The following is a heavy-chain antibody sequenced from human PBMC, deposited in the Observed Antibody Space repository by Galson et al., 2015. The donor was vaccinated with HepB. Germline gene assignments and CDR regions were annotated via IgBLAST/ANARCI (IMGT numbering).Heavy chain of an antibody. V-gene: IGHV3-30*18. CDR2: IWYDGSKK. J-gene: IGHJ4*02. Sequence: SLRLSCAASGFTFNNYGMHRVRQAPGKGLEWVAVIWYDGSKKYYADSVRGRFTISRDNSKKTLYLQMDSLRAEDTAVYYCAKRGSNWDFDYWGQGTPVTVSS. CDR1: GFTFNNYG. D-gene: IGHD2-15*01. CDR3: AKRGSNWDFDY.